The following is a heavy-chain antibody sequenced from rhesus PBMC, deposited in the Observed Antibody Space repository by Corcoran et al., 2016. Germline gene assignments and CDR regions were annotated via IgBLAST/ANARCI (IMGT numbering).Heavy chain of an antibody. Sequence: QVQLQESGPGLVKPSETLSLTCAVFGGSFRSYWWNWIRQPPGKGLEWIGEINGYSGSTTSNPSLQSRVTISMDVSKNQFSLRLPSVTAADTAVYYCTSPVRYRFDVWGPGVLVSVSS. CDR3: TSPVRYRFDV. V-gene: IGHV4-80*01. CDR1: GGSFRSYW. J-gene: IGHJ5-1*01. CDR2: INGYSGST. D-gene: IGHD3-9*01.